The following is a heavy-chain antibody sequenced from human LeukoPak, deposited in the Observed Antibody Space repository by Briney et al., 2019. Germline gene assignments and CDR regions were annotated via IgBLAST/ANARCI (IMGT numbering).Heavy chain of an antibody. Sequence: PGGSLRLSCAASGFTFSSYAMNWVRQAPGKGLEWVSAISGSGGSTYYADSVKGRFTISRDNSKNTLYLQMNSLRAEDTAVYYCAKDLSYDSSGGPLDWGQGTLVTVSS. V-gene: IGHV3-23*01. D-gene: IGHD3-22*01. CDR1: GFTFSSYA. CDR3: AKDLSYDSSGGPLD. CDR2: ISGSGGST. J-gene: IGHJ4*02.